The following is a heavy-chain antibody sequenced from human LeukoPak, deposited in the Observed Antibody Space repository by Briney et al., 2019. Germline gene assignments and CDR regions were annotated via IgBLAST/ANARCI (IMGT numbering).Heavy chain of an antibody. CDR1: GGSISRNY. Sequence: SETLSLTCTVSGGSISRNYWSWIRQSPGKGLEWIGYIYHSGGTNYNPSLKSRVTISVDTSKNQFSLKLSSVTAADTAVYYCARGGGPDYGDYGGWFDPWGQGTLVTVSS. CDR3: ARGGGPDYGDYGGWFDP. J-gene: IGHJ5*02. CDR2: IYHSGGT. D-gene: IGHD4-17*01. V-gene: IGHV4-59*01.